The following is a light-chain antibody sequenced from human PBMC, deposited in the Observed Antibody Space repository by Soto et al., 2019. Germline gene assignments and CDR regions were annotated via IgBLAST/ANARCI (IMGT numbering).Light chain of an antibody. CDR3: QQRSNWMWT. CDR2: DAS. J-gene: IGKJ1*01. CDR1: QSVSSY. Sequence: EILLTQSPAPLSLSPGERATLSCRASQSVSSYLDWYQKKTGKAPRLLIYDASNRATGIPARLSGSGYGTDFTITISSIEHEDFEVYYCQQRSNWMWTFGQGTKV. V-gene: IGKV3-11*01.